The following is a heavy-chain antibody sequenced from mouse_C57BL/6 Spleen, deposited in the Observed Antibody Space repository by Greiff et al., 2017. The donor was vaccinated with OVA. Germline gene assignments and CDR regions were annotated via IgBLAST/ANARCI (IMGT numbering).Heavy chain of an antibody. CDR3: ARRGHYDYDGGFAY. V-gene: IGHV5-9*01. CDR2: ISGGGGNT. CDR1: GFTFSSYT. D-gene: IGHD2-4*01. Sequence: EVLLVESGGGLVKPGGSLKLSCAASGFTFSSYTMSWVRQTPEQRLEWVATISGGGGNTYYPDRVKGRFTISRDNAKNTLYLQMSSLRSEDTALYYCARRGHYDYDGGFAYWGQGALGTVSA. J-gene: IGHJ3*01.